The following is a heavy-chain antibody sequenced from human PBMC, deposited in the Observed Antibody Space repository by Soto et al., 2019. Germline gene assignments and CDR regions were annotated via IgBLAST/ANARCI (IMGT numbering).Heavy chain of an antibody. V-gene: IGHV4-34*01. CDR1: GGSFSGYY. Sequence: SETPSLTCAVYGGSFSGYYWSWIRQPPGKGLEWIGEINHSGSTNYNPSLRSRVTISVDTSKNQFSLKLSSVTAADTAVYYCARGARIAVAGNAFDFDYWGQGTLVTVSS. CDR2: INHSGST. D-gene: IGHD6-19*01. CDR3: ARGARIAVAGNAFDFDY. J-gene: IGHJ4*02.